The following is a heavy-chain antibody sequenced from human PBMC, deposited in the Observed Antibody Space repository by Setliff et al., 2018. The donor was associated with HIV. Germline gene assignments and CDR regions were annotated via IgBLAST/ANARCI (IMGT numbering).Heavy chain of an antibody. V-gene: IGHV4-59*02. Sequence: PSETLSLTCSVSGGSVRSYYWSWIRQFPGKGLEWIGYIHSYGSTDYNPSLESRVTISVDTSKNQLSLKLRSVAAADTAVYYCARGGYRDGYDYWGQGTLVTVSS. D-gene: IGHD5-18*01. CDR3: ARGGYRDGYDY. J-gene: IGHJ4*02. CDR1: GGSVRSYY. CDR2: IHSYGST.